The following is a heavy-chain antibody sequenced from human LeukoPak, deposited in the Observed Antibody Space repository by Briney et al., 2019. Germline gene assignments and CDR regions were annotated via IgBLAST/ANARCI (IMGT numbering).Heavy chain of an antibody. CDR1: GFTFSNYA. Sequence: GGSLRLSCAASGFTFSNYAMSWVRQAPGKGLEWVSGISGNGGSTDYADSVKGRFTISRDNSKSTLYLQVNSLRAEDTAIYYCAFPTIAATGRGSGFDYWGQGTLVTVSS. CDR2: ISGNGGST. V-gene: IGHV3-23*01. J-gene: IGHJ4*02. D-gene: IGHD6-13*01. CDR3: AFPTIAATGRGSGFDY.